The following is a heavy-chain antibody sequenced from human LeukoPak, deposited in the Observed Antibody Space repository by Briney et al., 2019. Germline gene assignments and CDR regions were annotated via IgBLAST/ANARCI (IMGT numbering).Heavy chain of an antibody. Sequence: SETLSLTCTVSGGSISSSSYYWGWIRQPPGKGLEWIGSIYYSGSTYYNPSLKSRVTISVDTSKNQFSLKLSSVTAADTAVYYCARAYDSSGYLDYWGQGTLVTVSS. D-gene: IGHD3-22*01. CDR3: ARAYDSSGYLDY. J-gene: IGHJ4*02. V-gene: IGHV4-39*01. CDR1: GGSISSSSYY. CDR2: IYYSGST.